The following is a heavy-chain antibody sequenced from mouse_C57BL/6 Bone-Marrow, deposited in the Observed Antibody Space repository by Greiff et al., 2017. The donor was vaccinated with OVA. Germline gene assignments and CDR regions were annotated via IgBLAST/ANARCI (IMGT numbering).Heavy chain of an antibody. D-gene: IGHD1-1*01. V-gene: IGHV1-54*01. CDR3: ARTDYGSRGGYFDV. Sequence: VHLVESGAELVRPGTSVKVSCKASGYAFTNYLIEWVKQRPGQGLEWIGVINPGSGGTNYNEKFKGKATLTADKSSSTAYMQLSSLTSEDSAVYFCARTDYGSRGGYFDVWGTGTTVTVSS. CDR2: INPGSGGT. CDR1: GYAFTNYL. J-gene: IGHJ1*03.